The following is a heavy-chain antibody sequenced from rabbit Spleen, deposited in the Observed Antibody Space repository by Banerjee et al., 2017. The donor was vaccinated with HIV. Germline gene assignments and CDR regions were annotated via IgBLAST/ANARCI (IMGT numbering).Heavy chain of an antibody. CDR3: GRSSNAGYAGYGYGSNL. J-gene: IGHJ4*01. CDR2: IVTDSGIA. Sequence: QEQLVESGGGLVQPEGSLTLTCTASGFSFSSSYYMCWVRQAPGKGLEWIGCIVTDSGIAYYASWAKGRFTISKTSSTTVTLQMTSLTAADTATYFCGRSSNAGYAGYGYGSNLWGQGTLVTVS. D-gene: IGHD7-1*01. V-gene: IGHV1S45*01. CDR1: GFSFSSSYY.